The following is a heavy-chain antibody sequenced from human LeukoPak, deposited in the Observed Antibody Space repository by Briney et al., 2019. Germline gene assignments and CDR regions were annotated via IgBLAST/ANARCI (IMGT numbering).Heavy chain of an antibody. J-gene: IGHJ4*02. V-gene: IGHV3-7*03. CDR3: VRNLAVAGTCFDS. CDR1: RFTFRNYW. Sequence: GGSLRLSCAASRFTFRNYWMSWVRQAPGTGLEWVANIKQDGSDRNYVTSVRGRFTISRDNAESSLYLQMNSLRAEDTAVYYCVRNLAVAGTCFDSWGQGTLVTVSS. D-gene: IGHD6-19*01. CDR2: IKQDGSDR.